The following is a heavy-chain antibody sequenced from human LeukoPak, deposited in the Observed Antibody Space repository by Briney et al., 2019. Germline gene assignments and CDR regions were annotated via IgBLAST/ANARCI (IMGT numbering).Heavy chain of an antibody. CDR1: GGSISSSSYY. CDR2: IYYSGST. V-gene: IGHV4-39*01. Sequence: SETLSLTCTVSGGSISSSSYYWGWIRQPLGKGLGWVGSIYYSGSTYYNPSLKSRVTISVDTSKNQFSLKLSSVTAADTAVYYCARQSRTQYRNDILTGYYFDYWGQGTLVTVSS. D-gene: IGHD3-9*01. CDR3: ARQSRTQYRNDILTGYYFDY. J-gene: IGHJ4*02.